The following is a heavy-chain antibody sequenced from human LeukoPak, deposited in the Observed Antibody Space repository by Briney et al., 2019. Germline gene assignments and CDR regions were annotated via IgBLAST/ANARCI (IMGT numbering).Heavy chain of an antibody. V-gene: IGHV4-34*01. CDR1: GGSFSGYY. CDR3: ARVGLRRPWAFDI. Sequence: PSETLSLTCAVYGGSFSGYYWSWIRQPPGKGLEWIGEINHSGSTNYNPSLKSRVTISVDTSKNQFSLKLSSVTAADTAVYYCARVGLRRPWAFDIWGQGTMVTVSS. J-gene: IGHJ3*02. CDR2: INHSGST.